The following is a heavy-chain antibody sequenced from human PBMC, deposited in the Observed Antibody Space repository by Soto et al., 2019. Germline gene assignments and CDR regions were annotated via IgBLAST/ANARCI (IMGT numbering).Heavy chain of an antibody. CDR1: GGSFSGYY. D-gene: IGHD4-17*01. CDR2: INHSGST. CDR3: ARGRGYGDRYYYYYYGMDV. J-gene: IGHJ6*02. V-gene: IGHV4-34*01. Sequence: QVQLQQWGAGLLKPSETLSLTCAVYGGSFSGYYWSWIRQPPGRGLGWIGEINHSGSTNYNPSLKSRVTISVDTSKNQFSLKLSSVTAADTAVYYCARGRGYGDRYYYYYYGMDVWGQGTTVTVSS.